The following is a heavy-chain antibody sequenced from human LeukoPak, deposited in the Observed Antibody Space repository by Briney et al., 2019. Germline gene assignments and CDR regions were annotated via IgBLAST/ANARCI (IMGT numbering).Heavy chain of an antibody. CDR2: ISWNSGSI. Sequence: GGSLRLSFAASGFTFDDYAMHWVRQAPGKGLEWVSGISWNSGSIGYADSVKGRFTISRDNARNSLYLQMNSLRAEDTAVYYCAKGGSNNWSFDNWGQGTLVTVSS. CDR1: GFTFDDYA. D-gene: IGHD1-1*01. CDR3: AKGGSNNWSFDN. V-gene: IGHV3-9*01. J-gene: IGHJ4*02.